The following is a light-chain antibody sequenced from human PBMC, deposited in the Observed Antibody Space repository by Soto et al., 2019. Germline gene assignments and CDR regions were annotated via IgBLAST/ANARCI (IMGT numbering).Light chain of an antibody. J-gene: IGLJ1*01. V-gene: IGLV2-14*03. CDR1: SSDFGGYNY. CDR2: DVS. Sequence: QAALTQPASVSGSPGQSITISCTGTSSDFGGYNYVSWYQQHPGKAPKFMIYDVSSRPSGVSNRFSGSKSGNTASLTISGLQAEEEADYYCCSYTTSNTRQIVFGTGTKLTVL. CDR3: CSYTTSNTRQIV.